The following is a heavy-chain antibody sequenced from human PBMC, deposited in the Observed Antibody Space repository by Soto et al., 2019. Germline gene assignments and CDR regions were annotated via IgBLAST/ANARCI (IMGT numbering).Heavy chain of an antibody. D-gene: IGHD4-17*01. J-gene: IGHJ3*02. V-gene: IGHV1-2*04. CDR2: INPNSGGT. Sequence: ASVMVSCKASGYTFTGYYMHWVRQAPGQGLEWMGWINPNSGGTNYAQKFQGWVTMTRDTSISTAYMELSRLRSDDTAVYYCAREYDYGDHGAFDIWGQGTMVTVSS. CDR3: AREYDYGDHGAFDI. CDR1: GYTFTGYY.